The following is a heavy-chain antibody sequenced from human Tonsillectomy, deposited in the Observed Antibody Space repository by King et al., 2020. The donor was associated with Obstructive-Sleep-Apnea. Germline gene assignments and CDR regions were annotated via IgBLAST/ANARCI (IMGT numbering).Heavy chain of an antibody. CDR1: GGTFSSYA. Sequence: QLVQSGAEVKKPGSSVKVSCKASGGTFSSYAISWVRQAPGQGLEWMGGIIPILGIANYAQKFQGRVTITADKSTSTAYMELSSLGSEDTAVYYCARPRGYSGYDSPFDYWGQGTLVTVSS. CDR2: IIPILGIA. V-gene: IGHV1-69*09. J-gene: IGHJ4*02. D-gene: IGHD5-12*01. CDR3: ARPRGYSGYDSPFDY.